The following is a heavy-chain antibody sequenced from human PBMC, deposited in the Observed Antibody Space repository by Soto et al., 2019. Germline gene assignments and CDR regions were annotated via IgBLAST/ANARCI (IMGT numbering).Heavy chain of an antibody. V-gene: IGHV1-69*12. D-gene: IGHD5-18*01. CDR2: IIPMFGTA. J-gene: IGHJ4*02. CDR1: GGTFSTYA. CDR3: ARGVQLWLRRIDDGYSG. Sequence: QVQLVQSGAEVKKPESSVKVSCKAPGGTFSTYAISWVRQAPGQGLEWMGGIIPMFGTANYAQRFQDRVTITADESTCTVYVELSRLRSDDTAVYFCARGVQLWLRRIDDGYSGWGQGTLVTVPS.